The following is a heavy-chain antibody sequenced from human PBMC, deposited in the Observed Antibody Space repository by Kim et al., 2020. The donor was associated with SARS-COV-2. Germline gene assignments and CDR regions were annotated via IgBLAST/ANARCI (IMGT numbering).Heavy chain of an antibody. CDR3: AKVQLWFGDAFDS. CDR1: GFTFSSFA. V-gene: IGHV3-23*01. D-gene: IGHD5-18*01. CDR2: ISASGATT. J-gene: IGHJ4*02. Sequence: GGSLRLSCAASGFTFSSFAMSWVRQAPGKGLEWVSTISASGATTYSADSVKGRLTISRDNSKNTLSLQMNSLRAEDTAVYYCAKVQLWFGDAFDSWGQGTLVTVSS.